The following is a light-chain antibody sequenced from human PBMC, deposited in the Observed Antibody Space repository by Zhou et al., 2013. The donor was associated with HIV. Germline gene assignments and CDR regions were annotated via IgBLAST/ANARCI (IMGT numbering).Light chain of an antibody. CDR2: GAS. CDR1: QSVGSNY. V-gene: IGKV3-20*01. CDR3: QQYGSSPPGTT. J-gene: IGKJ5*01. Sequence: EIVLTQSPGTLSLSPGERATLSCRASQSVGSNYLAWYQQRPGQAPRLLIYGASSRATGIPDRFNGGGSGTDFTLTISRLEPEDFAVYYCQQYGSSPPGTTFGQGTRLEIK.